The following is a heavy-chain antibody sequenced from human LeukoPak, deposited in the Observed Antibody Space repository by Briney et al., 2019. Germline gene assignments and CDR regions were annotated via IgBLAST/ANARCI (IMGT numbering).Heavy chain of an antibody. J-gene: IGHJ4*02. D-gene: IGHD1-26*01. CDR2: ISSSSSSI. V-gene: IGHV3-48*01. Sequence: PGGSLRLSCAASGFTFSSYSMNWVRQAPGKGLEWVSYISSSSSSIYYADSVKGRFTISRDNAKKSLYLQMNSLRAEDTAVYYCARVPFSGSYSQHYFDYWGQGTLVTVSS. CDR3: ARVPFSGSYSQHYFDY. CDR1: GFTFSSYS.